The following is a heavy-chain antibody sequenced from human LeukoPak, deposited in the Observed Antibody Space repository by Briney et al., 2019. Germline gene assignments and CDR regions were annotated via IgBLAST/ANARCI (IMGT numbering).Heavy chain of an antibody. J-gene: IGHJ4*02. V-gene: IGHV1-18*01. Sequence: ASVKVSCKASGYTFTSYGISWVRQAPGQGLEWMGWISAYNGNTNCAEKLQGRVTMTTATSTSRAYMELGSLRSDDTAVYYCARVLRGFYGSGSHLFDYWNQGTLVTVSS. CDR1: GYTFTSYG. CDR3: ARVLRGFYGSGSHLFDY. CDR2: ISAYNGNT. D-gene: IGHD3-10*01.